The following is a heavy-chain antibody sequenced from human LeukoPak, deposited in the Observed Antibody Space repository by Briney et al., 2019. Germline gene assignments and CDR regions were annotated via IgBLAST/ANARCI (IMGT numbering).Heavy chain of an antibody. D-gene: IGHD6-13*01. CDR2: INHSGST. CDR3: ARDSNSWYYFDY. J-gene: IGHJ4*02. CDR1: GGSFSGYY. Sequence: PSETLSLTCAVYGGSFSGYYWSWIRQPPGKGLEWIGEINHSGSTNYNPSLKSRVTISVDTSKNQFSLKLSSVTAADTAVYYCARDSNSWYYFDYWGQGTLVTVSS. V-gene: IGHV4-34*01.